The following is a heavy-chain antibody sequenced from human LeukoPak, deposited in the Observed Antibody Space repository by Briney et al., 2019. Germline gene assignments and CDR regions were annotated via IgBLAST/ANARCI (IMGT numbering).Heavy chain of an antibody. V-gene: IGHV3-23*01. CDR2: LSDSGDDT. CDR1: GFTFSSYR. J-gene: IGHJ3*02. Sequence: GGSLRLSCAASGFTFSSYRLSWVRQAPGKGLEWVSTLSDSGDDTYYADSVKGRLTISRDNSKNTLYLQMNSLRAEDTAIYYCTSFAPYEAFEIWGQGTMVTVSS. CDR3: TSFAPYEAFEI.